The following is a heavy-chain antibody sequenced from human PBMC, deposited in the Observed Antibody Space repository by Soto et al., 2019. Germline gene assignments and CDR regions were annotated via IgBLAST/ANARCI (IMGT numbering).Heavy chain of an antibody. CDR2: ISAYNGNT. CDR3: ARTTGSGSYYYYMDV. J-gene: IGHJ6*03. V-gene: IGHV1-18*01. D-gene: IGHD3-10*01. CDR1: GYTFTSYG. Sequence: ASVKVSCKASGYTFTSYGISWVRQAPGQGLEWMGWISAYNGNTSYAQKLQGRVTMTTDTSTSTAYMELRSLRSDDTAVYYCARTTGSGSYYYYMDVWGKGTTVTVSS.